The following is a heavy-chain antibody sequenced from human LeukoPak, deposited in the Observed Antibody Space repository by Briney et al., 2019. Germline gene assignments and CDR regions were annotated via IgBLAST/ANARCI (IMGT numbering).Heavy chain of an antibody. V-gene: IGHV1-18*01. J-gene: IGHJ3*02. CDR1: GYTFTSYG. CDR2: ISAYNGNT. D-gene: IGHD3-3*01. Sequence: ASVKVSCKASGYTFTSYGISWVRPAPGQGLEWMGWISAYNGNTNYAQKLQGRVTMTTDTSTSTAYMELRSLRSDDTAVYYCARGGPITIFGVVTPGNAFDIWGQGTMVTVSS. CDR3: ARGGPITIFGVVTPGNAFDI.